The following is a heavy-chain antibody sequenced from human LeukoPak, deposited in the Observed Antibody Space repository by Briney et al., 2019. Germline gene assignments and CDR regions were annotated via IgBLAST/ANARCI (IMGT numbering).Heavy chain of an antibody. Sequence: PSETLSLTCTVSGASITSHHWSWIRQTPGKGLEWIAYLYDTVGTKDNPSLKSRFTLSADTSKNQFSLRLSSVTAADTAVYYCATIKRGSIFGYFDFWGQGIKVTVSS. CDR2: LYDTVGT. J-gene: IGHJ4*02. CDR1: GASITSHH. CDR3: ATIKRGSIFGYFDF. D-gene: IGHD5-18*01. V-gene: IGHV4-59*11.